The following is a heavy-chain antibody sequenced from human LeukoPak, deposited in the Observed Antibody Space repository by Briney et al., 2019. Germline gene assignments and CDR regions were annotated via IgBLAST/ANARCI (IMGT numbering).Heavy chain of an antibody. CDR2: IIPIYGTA. CDR1: GGTFSNYP. J-gene: IGHJ5*02. V-gene: IGHV1-69*13. D-gene: IGHD5-24*01. CDR3: ATHTGGYNYWWFDI. Sequence: GASVKVSCKASGGTFSNYPIIWVRQAPGRGLKWLGGIIPIYGTANYAQMFQGRITLTAHESTATAYMELSSLTSDDTAMYFCATHTGGYNYWWFDIWGQGTLVTVSS.